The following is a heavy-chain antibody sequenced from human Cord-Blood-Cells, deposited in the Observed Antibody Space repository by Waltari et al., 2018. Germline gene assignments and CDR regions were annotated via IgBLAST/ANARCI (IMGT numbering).Heavy chain of an antibody. V-gene: IGHV3-30-3*01. J-gene: IGHJ3*02. CDR2: ISYDGSNK. D-gene: IGHD1-26*01. CDR1: GFNFSRYA. CDR3: ARDSGSYAFDI. Sequence: VQLVEPGGGVVTRGRSLRLSCAASGFNFSRYALHRVRQAPGKGLEWVAVISYDGSNKYYADSVKGRFTISRDNSKNTLYLQMNSLRAEDTAVYYCARDSGSYAFDIWGQGTMVTVSS.